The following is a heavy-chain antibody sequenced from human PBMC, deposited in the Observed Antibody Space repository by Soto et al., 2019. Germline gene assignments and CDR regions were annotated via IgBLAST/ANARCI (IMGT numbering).Heavy chain of an antibody. V-gene: IGHV3-64*01. J-gene: IGHJ3*02. D-gene: IGHD1-26*01. CDR3: ARVTGSYPYDAFDI. CDR2: ISNNGGST. Sequence: EVQLVESGGGLSQPGGSLRLSCAASGFTFSSYAMHWVRQAPGKGLEYVSVISNNGGSTYYANSVKGRFIISRDNSKNTLYLQMGSLRAEDMAVYYCARVTGSYPYDAFDIWGQGTMVTVSS. CDR1: GFTFSSYA.